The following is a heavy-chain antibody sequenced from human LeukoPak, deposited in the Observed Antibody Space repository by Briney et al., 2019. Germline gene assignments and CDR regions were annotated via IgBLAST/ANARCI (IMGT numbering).Heavy chain of an antibody. D-gene: IGHD1-26*01. Sequence: GGSLRLSCAVSGFTFSSYWMHWVRQAPGKGLVWVSRIDRDGSRINYADSVKGRFTISRDNSKNTLYLQMNSLRAEDTAIYYCAKDLVGAVYYFDYWGQGTLVTVSS. V-gene: IGHV3-74*01. CDR1: GFTFSSYW. J-gene: IGHJ4*02. CDR3: AKDLVGAVYYFDY. CDR2: IDRDGSRI.